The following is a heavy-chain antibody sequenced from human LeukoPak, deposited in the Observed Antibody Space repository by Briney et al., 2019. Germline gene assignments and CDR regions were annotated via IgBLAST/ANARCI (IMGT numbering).Heavy chain of an antibody. CDR1: GYSISSTYY. CDR2: IYYSGTT. V-gene: IGHV4-38-2*02. D-gene: IGHD2-21*01. J-gene: IGHJ5*02. CDR3: ARSYCGGDCYSLGWFDP. Sequence: PAETLSLTCTVSGYSISSTYYWGWIRQPPGKGLQWIGRIYYSGTTYYNPSLKSRVTMSVDTSKNQFSLMLSSVTVAYTAVYYCARSYCGGDCYSLGWFDPWGQGALVTASS.